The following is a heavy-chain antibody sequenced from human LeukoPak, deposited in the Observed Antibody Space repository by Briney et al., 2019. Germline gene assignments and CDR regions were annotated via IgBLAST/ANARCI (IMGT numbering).Heavy chain of an antibody. Sequence: GGSLRLSCAASGFTFSSYWMSWIRQAPGKGLEWVANIKQDGSEKYYVDSVKGRFTISRDNAKNSLYLQMNSLRAEDTAVYYCARDRRRIAAAGTAYYYYMDVWGKGTTVTISS. CDR2: IKQDGSEK. J-gene: IGHJ6*03. CDR1: GFTFSSYW. V-gene: IGHV3-7*01. D-gene: IGHD6-13*01. CDR3: ARDRRRIAAAGTAYYYYMDV.